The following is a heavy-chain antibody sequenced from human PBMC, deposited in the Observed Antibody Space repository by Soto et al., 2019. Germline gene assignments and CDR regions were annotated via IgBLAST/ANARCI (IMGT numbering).Heavy chain of an antibody. Sequence: EVQLVESGGGLVQPGGSLRLSCPAFGFTVSANYMSWVRRVPGKGLERVSVIYSGGSTYYADSVKGGFTISRHNSKNTLYLQMNSLRAEDTAVYYCARVSNSGYDYVAFDYWGQGTLVTVSS. CDR3: ARVSNSGYDYVAFDY. CDR1: GFTVSANY. CDR2: IYSGGST. D-gene: IGHD5-12*01. V-gene: IGHV3-53*04. J-gene: IGHJ4*02.